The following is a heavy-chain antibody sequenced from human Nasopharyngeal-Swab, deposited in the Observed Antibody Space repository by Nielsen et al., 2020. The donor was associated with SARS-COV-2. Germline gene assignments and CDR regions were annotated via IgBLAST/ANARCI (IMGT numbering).Heavy chain of an antibody. V-gene: IGHV4-39*01. CDR1: GGSISSSSYY. J-gene: IGHJ4*02. CDR3: ARGGYSYGFDY. D-gene: IGHD5-18*01. Sequence: SETLSLTCTVSGGSISSSSYYWGWIRQPPGKGLEWIGSINYSGSTYYNPSLKSRVTIYVDTSKNQFSLKLSSVTAADTAVYYCARGGYSYGFDYWGQGTLVTVSS. CDR2: INYSGST.